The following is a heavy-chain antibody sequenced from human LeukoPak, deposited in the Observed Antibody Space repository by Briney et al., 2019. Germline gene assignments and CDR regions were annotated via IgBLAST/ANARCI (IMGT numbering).Heavy chain of an antibody. CDR3: ARVNGSGSYLSLYYYYYYMDV. CDR2: ISYDGSNK. V-gene: IGHV3-30*04. J-gene: IGHJ6*03. D-gene: IGHD3-10*01. CDR1: GFTFSSYA. Sequence: GGSLRLSCAASGFTFSSYAMHWVRQAPGKGLEWVAVISYDGSNKYYADSVKGRFTISRDNSKNTLYLQMNSLRAEDTAVYYCARVNGSGSYLSLYYYYYYMDVWGRGTTVTVSS.